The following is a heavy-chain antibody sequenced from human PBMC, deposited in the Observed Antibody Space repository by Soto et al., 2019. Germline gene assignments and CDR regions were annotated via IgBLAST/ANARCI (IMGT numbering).Heavy chain of an antibody. CDR1: GFTLSSYA. CDR2: ISGSGGST. D-gene: IGHD5-12*01. CDR3: AKSRRDGYNSY. J-gene: IGHJ4*02. Sequence: GGSLRLSCAASGFTLSSYAMSWVRQAPGKGLEWVSAISGSGGSTYYADSVKGRFTISRDNSKNTLYLQMNSLRAEDTAVYYCAKSRRDGYNSYWGQGTLVTVSS. V-gene: IGHV3-23*01.